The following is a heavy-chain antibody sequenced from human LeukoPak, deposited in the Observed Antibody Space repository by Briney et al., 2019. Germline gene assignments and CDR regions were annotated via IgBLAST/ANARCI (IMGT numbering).Heavy chain of an antibody. CDR2: IIPIFGTA. CDR1: GYTFTGYY. CDR3: ARDPAYYYDSSGYYFDY. V-gene: IGHV1-69*06. D-gene: IGHD3-22*01. Sequence: SVKVSCKASGYTFTGYYMHWVRQAPGQGLEWMGGIIPIFGTANYAQKFQGRVTITADKSTSTAYMELSSLRSEDTAVYYCARDPAYYYDSSGYYFDYWGQGTLVTVSS. J-gene: IGHJ4*02.